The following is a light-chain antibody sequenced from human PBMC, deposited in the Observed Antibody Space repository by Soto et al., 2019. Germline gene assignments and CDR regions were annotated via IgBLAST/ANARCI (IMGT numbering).Light chain of an antibody. CDR1: QSLLYSDGNTY. CDR3: MQGTHWPPT. CDR2: KVS. Sequence: DVVVTQSPLSLPVTLGQPASISCRSSQSLLYSDGNTYLNWFQQSPGQSPRRLIYKVSNRDSGVPDRFSGSGSGTDFTLIISRVEAEDVGVYYCMQGTHWPPTFGQGTKVDIK. J-gene: IGKJ2*01. V-gene: IGKV2-30*01.